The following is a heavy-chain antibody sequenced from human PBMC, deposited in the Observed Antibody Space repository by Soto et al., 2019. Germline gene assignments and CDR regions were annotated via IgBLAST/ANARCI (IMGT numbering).Heavy chain of an antibody. CDR2: IYYSGST. CDR1: GGSISSGDYY. Sequence: QVQLQESGPGLVKPSQTLSLTCTVSGGSISSGDYYWSWIRQPPGKGLEWIGYIYYSGSTYYNPSLNSRVTISVDTSKNQFSLKLSSVTAADTAVYYCARRYYGSGSHPLGFDYWGQGTLVTVSS. V-gene: IGHV4-30-4*01. J-gene: IGHJ4*02. CDR3: ARRYYGSGSHPLGFDY. D-gene: IGHD3-10*01.